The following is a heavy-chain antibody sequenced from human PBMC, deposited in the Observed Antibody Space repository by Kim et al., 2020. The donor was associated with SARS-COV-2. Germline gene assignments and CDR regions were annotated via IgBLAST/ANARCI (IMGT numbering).Heavy chain of an antibody. Sequence: GGSLRLSCSASGFTVGSNYMDWVRQAPGKGLEWVSIIYGGGATFYADSVRGRFTISRDNSKNTLFLQMNNLRVEDTGVYYCAREKYSYGYFESWGQGTL. D-gene: IGHD5-18*01. J-gene: IGHJ4*02. V-gene: IGHV3-66*01. CDR1: GFTVGSNY. CDR2: IYGGGAT. CDR3: AREKYSYGYFES.